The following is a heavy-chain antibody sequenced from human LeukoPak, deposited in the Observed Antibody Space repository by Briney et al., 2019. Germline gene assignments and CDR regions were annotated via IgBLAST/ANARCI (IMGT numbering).Heavy chain of an antibody. Sequence: GGSLRLSCAASGFTFSNYWMHWVRQAPGKGLVWVSGIYFDGSTTRYADSVKGRFTISRDNAKNTLYLQMNSLIADTAVYYCARETPVAGAYYFDYWGQGALVTVSS. D-gene: IGHD6-19*01. J-gene: IGHJ4*02. CDR3: ARETPVAGAYYFDY. CDR2: IYFDGSTT. V-gene: IGHV3-74*01. CDR1: GFTFSNYW.